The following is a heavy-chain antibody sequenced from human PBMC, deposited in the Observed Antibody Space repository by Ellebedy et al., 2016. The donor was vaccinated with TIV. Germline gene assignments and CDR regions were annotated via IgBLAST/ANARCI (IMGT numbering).Heavy chain of an antibody. V-gene: IGHV3-30*14. CDR2: ISYDGSNK. CDR3: ARDPKGAAFDM. Sequence: GGSLRLXXAASGFTFSSYAMHWVRQAPGKGLEWVAVISYDGSNKYYADSVKGRFTISRDISKNTLYLQMNSLRAEDTAVYYCARDPKGAAFDMWGQGTMVTVSS. J-gene: IGHJ3*02. CDR1: GFTFSSYA.